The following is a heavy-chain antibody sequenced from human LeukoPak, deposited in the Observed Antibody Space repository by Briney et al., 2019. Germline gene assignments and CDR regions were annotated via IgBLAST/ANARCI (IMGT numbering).Heavy chain of an antibody. CDR3: ARDRRYCSSAYCYTDPSDY. D-gene: IGHD2-2*02. CDR2: INPNSGGT. V-gene: IGHV1-2*02. CDR1: GYTFTGYY. J-gene: IGHJ4*02. Sequence: ASVKVSCKASGYTFTGYYMYWVRQAPGQGLEWMGWINPNSGGTNYAQKFQGRVTMTRDTSISTAYMELSRLRSDDTAVYYCARDRRYCSSAYCYTDPSDYWGQGTLVAVSS.